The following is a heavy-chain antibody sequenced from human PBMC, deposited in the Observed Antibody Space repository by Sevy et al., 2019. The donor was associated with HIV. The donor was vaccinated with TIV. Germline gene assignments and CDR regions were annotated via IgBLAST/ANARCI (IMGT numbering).Heavy chain of an antibody. CDR3: AREERWLQPLQH. CDR2: ISYDGSNK. D-gene: IGHD5-12*01. J-gene: IGHJ1*01. CDR1: GFTFSSYA. V-gene: IGHV3-30-3*01. Sequence: GGCLRLSCAASGFTFSSYAMHWVRQAPGKGLEWVAVISYDGSNKYYADSVKGRFTISRDNSKNTLYLQMNSLRAEDTAVYYCAREERWLQPLQHWGQGTLVTVSS.